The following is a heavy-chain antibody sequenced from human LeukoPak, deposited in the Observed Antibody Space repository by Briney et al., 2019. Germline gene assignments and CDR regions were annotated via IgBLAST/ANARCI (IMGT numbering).Heavy chain of an antibody. V-gene: IGHV3-23*01. J-gene: IGHJ2*01. CDR3: AKDRNSGWFNWYFDL. D-gene: IGHD6-19*01. CDR2: ISGSGSST. CDR1: GFTFSSYA. Sequence: HPGGSLRLSCAASGFTFSSYATSWVRQAPGKGLEWVSAISGSGSSTYYADSVKGRFTISRDNSKNTLYLQMNSLRAEDTAVYYCAKDRNSGWFNWYFDLWGRGTLVTVSS.